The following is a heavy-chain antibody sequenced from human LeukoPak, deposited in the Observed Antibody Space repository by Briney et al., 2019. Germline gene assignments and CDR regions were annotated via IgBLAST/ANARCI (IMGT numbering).Heavy chain of an antibody. CDR3: AREVYSSSL. J-gene: IGHJ4*02. CDR1: GFTFSSYG. CDR2: IYSGGST. D-gene: IGHD6-6*01. V-gene: IGHV3-53*01. Sequence: GGSLRLSCAASGFTFSSYGMHWVRQAPGKGLEWVSVIYSGGSTYYADSVKGRFTISRDNSKNTLYLQMNSLRAEDTAVYYCAREVYSSSLWGQGTLVTVSS.